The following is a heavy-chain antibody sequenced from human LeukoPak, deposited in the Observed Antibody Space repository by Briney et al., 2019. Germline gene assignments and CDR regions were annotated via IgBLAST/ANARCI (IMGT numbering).Heavy chain of an antibody. V-gene: IGHV3-11*01. Sequence: PGGSLRLSRAPCGFTLSYYYMSWIRQAPEEGLEWDSYIISSGSTIYYADSVKGRFTISRDNAKNSLYLQMNSLRAEDTAVYYCARGATTGAEYFQHWGQGTLVTVSS. J-gene: IGHJ1*01. CDR3: ARGATTGAEYFQH. CDR1: GFTLSYYY. CDR2: IISSGSTI. D-gene: IGHD1-26*01.